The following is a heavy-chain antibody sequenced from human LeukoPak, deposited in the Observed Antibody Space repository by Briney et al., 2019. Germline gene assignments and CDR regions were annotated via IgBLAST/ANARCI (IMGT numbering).Heavy chain of an antibody. V-gene: IGHV4-59*01. CDR1: GGSISSYY. CDR2: IYYSGST. Sequence: SETLSLTCTVSGGSISSYYWSWIRQPPGKGLEWIGYIYYSGSTNYNPSLKSRVTISVDTSKNQFSLKLSSVTAADTAVYYCAREGSATSSWYEYYYYYYMDVWGKGTTVTVSS. D-gene: IGHD6-13*01. CDR3: AREGSATSSWYEYYYYYYMDV. J-gene: IGHJ6*03.